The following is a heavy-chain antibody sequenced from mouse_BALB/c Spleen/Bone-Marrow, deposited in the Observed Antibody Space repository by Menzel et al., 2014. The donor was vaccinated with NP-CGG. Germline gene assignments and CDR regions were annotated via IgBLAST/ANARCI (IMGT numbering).Heavy chain of an antibody. CDR1: GYTFTSYW. CDR2: VDPSDSKT. D-gene: IGHD4-1*01. J-gene: IGHJ2*01. CDR3: TRNWAFDY. V-gene: IGHV1-61*01. Sequence: QVQLKESGAELVRPGASVKLSCKASGYTFTSYWMNWVKQRPGQGLEWIGMVDPSDSKTHFNQMFKDKATLTVDKSSSTTYMHLSSLTSEDSAVYYCTRNWAFDYWGQSTTITVSS.